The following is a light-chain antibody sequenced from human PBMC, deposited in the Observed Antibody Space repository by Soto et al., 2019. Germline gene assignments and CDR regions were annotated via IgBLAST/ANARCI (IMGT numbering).Light chain of an antibody. Sequence: EIVLTQSPGTLSLSPGERAALSCRASQSVSSTYLALYQQKPGQAPRLLIYGASSRATGIPDRFGGSGSGTDFTLTISRLEPEDFAVYYCHQYGSTPWTFGQGTKVDIK. CDR3: HQYGSTPWT. CDR2: GAS. V-gene: IGKV3-20*01. CDR1: QSVSSTY. J-gene: IGKJ1*01.